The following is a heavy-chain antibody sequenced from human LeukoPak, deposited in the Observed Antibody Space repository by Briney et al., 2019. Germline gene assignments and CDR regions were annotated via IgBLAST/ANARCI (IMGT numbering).Heavy chain of an antibody. CDR3: ALLSYCRGDC. V-gene: IGHV3-74*01. CDR1: GFSFSAYY. Sequence: GGSLRLSCAASGFSFSAYYMHWVRQAPGKGRVGVSHINTDGSITAYADSVKCRFTISRDNAKNTLYLQINSLRDEDTPLYYCALLSYCRGDCWGEGTLVTVSS. CDR2: INTDGSIT. J-gene: IGHJ4*02. D-gene: IGHD2-21*01.